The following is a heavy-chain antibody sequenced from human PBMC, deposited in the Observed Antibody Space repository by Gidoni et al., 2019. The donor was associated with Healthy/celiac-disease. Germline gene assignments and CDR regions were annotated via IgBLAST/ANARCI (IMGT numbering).Heavy chain of an antibody. J-gene: IGHJ3*02. Sequence: QVQLVQSGAEVKKPGASVKVSCKASGYTFTSYGISWVRQAPGQGLEWMGWISAYNGNTNYAQKLQGRVTMTTDTSTSTAYMELRSLRSDDTAVYYCARDELTFGGVIGFAAFDIWGQGTMVTVSS. CDR1: GYTFTSYG. D-gene: IGHD3-16*01. CDR2: ISAYNGNT. V-gene: IGHV1-18*01. CDR3: ARDELTFGGVIGFAAFDI.